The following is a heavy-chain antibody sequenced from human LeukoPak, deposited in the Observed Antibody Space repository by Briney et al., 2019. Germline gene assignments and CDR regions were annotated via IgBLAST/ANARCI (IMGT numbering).Heavy chain of an antibody. V-gene: IGHV3-21*01. D-gene: IGHD2-15*01. CDR1: GFTFSSYS. Sequence: GGSLRLSCAASGFTFSSYSMTWVRQAPGKGLEWVSSISSSSSYIYYADSVKGRFTISRDNAKNSLYLQMNSLRAEDTAVYYCARLSIYCSGGSCYGPNSDYWGQGTLVTVSS. CDR3: ARLSIYCSGGSCYGPNSDY. CDR2: ISSSSSYI. J-gene: IGHJ4*02.